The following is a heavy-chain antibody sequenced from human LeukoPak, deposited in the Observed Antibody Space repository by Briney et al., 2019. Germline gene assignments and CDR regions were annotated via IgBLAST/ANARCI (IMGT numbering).Heavy chain of an antibody. CDR2: ISSSSTYI. D-gene: IGHD2-15*01. CDR1: GFTFSTYS. CDR3: ASRYCSGGSCPYYYYYYMDV. V-gene: IGHV3-21*04. Sequence: GGSLRLSCAGTGFTFSTYSMNWVRQAPGKGLEWVSSISSSSTYIYYAGSVKGRFTISRDNSKNTLYLQMNSLRAEDTAVYYCASRYCSGGSCPYYYYYYMDVWGKGTTVTVSS. J-gene: IGHJ6*03.